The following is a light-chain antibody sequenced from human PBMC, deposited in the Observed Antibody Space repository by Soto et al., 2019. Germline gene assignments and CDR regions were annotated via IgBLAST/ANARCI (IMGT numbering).Light chain of an antibody. CDR2: DEF. V-gene: IGKV3-20*01. J-gene: IGKJ1*01. Sequence: EIVLMQSPGTLSLSPGERATLSCRASQSVSSRYLAWYQQKPGQPPRLLIYDEFTRATGIPDRFSGSGSGTDFTLTISRLEPEDFAVYYCQQYGSSGTVGQGTKVDIK. CDR1: QSVSSRY. CDR3: QQYGSSGT.